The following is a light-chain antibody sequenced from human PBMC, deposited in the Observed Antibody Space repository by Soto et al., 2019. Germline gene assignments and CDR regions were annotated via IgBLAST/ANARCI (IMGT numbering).Light chain of an antibody. CDR1: QSVTSNY. CDR3: QQYGTSPST. CDR2: GAS. Sequence: EIVLTQSPGTLSLSPGERATLSCRASQSVTSNYLAWYQQKPGQAPRLLIYGASTRATGIPDRFSGSGSGTDFTLTINRLEPEDFAVYYCQQYGTSPSTFGPGTKVDIK. J-gene: IGKJ3*01. V-gene: IGKV3-20*01.